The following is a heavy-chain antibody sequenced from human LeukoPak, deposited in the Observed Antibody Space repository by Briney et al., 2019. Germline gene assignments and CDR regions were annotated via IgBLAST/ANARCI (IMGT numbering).Heavy chain of an antibody. J-gene: IGHJ4*02. CDR3: ASPLGDSVFY. CDR2: ISSSSDTI. CDR1: GFTFSTSG. V-gene: IGHV3-48*04. D-gene: IGHD4-17*01. Sequence: GGSLRLSCTGSGFTFSTSGMNWVRQAPGRGLDWISYISSSSDTIVYADSVKGRFTSPRDNAKNSLYLQMNSLRVEDTAVYYCASPLGDSVFYWGQGTLVTVSS.